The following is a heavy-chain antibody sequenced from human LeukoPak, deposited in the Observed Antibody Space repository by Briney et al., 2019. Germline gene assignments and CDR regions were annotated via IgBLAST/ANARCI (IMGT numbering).Heavy chain of an antibody. J-gene: IGHJ4*02. D-gene: IGHD3-22*01. Sequence: ASVKVSCKASGYTFTSYYMHWVRQAPGQGLEWMAIINPSGGSTNYAQKFQGRVTMTRDTSTSTVYMELRSLRSEDTAVYYCARDPRPSYDSSDYYYPGDYWGQGTLVTVSS. CDR1: GYTFTSYY. V-gene: IGHV1-46*01. CDR2: INPSGGST. CDR3: ARDPRPSYDSSDYYYPGDY.